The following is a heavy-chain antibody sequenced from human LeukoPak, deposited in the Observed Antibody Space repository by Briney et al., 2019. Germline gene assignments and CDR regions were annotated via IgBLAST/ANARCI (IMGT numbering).Heavy chain of an antibody. J-gene: IGHJ4*02. CDR1: GGSISSSSYY. V-gene: IGHV4-39*01. CDR3: ASLATRIVVVTYYFDY. Sequence: PSETLSLTCTVSGGSISSSSYYWGWIRQPPGKGLEWIGSIYYSGSTYYNPSLKSRVTISVDTSKNQFSLKLSSVTALHTAVYYCASLATRIVVVTYYFDYWGQGTLVTVSS. CDR2: IYYSGST. D-gene: IGHD3-22*01.